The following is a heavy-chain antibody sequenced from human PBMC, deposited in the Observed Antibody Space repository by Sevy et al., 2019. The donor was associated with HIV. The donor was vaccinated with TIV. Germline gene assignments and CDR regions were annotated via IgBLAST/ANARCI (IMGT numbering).Heavy chain of an antibody. CDR2: ISYDGSNT. CDR1: GFSFSRYA. CDR3: ARDGGGDYFDY. D-gene: IGHD3-10*01. Sequence: GGSLRLSCAASGFSFSRYAMHWVCQAPGKGLEWMTVISYDGSNTYYVDSVKGRFTISRDNSKNTLYLQMNSLRAEDTAVYYCARDGGGDYFDYWGQGTLVTVSS. V-gene: IGHV3-30*04. J-gene: IGHJ4*02.